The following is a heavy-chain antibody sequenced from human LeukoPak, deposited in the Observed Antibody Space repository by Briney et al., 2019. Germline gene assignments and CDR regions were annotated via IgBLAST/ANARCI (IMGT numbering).Heavy chain of an antibody. CDR2: ISAYNGNT. CDR3: ARVLKYGSGSYYKGTSLHFDY. V-gene: IGHV1-18*01. CDR1: GYTFTSYG. D-gene: IGHD3-10*01. J-gene: IGHJ4*02. Sequence: ASVKVSCKASGYTFTSYGISWVRQAPGQGLEWMGWISAYNGNTNYAQKLQGRVTMTTDTSTSTAYMELRSLRSDDTAVYYCARVLKYGSGSYYKGTSLHFDYWGQGTLVTVSS.